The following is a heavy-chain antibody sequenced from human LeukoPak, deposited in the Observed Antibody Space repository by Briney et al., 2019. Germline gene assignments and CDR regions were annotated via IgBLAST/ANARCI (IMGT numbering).Heavy chain of an antibody. CDR2: ISSSGSTI. V-gene: IGHV3-48*03. J-gene: IGHJ4*02. Sequence: PGGSLRLSCAASGFTFSSYEMNWVRQAPGKGLEWVSYISSSGSTIYYADSVKGRFTISRDNAKNSLYLQMNSLRAEDTAVYYCARDSGPPYYFDYWGQGTLVTVSS. CDR1: GFTFSSYE. CDR3: ARDSGPPYYFDY.